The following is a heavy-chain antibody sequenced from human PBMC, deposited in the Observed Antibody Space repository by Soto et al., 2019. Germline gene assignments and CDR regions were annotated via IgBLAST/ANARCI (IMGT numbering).Heavy chain of an antibody. CDR2: ISSSSSYI. CDR3: ARDSDPTYYDFWSGYYTGRRGWFDP. D-gene: IGHD3-3*01. CDR1: GFTFSSYS. Sequence: EVQLVESGGGLVKPGGSLRLSCAASGFTFSSYSMNWVRQAPGKGLEWVSSISSSSSYIYYADSVKGRFTISRDNAKNSLYLQMNSLRAEDTAVYYCARDSDPTYYDFWSGYYTGRRGWFDPWGQGTLVTVSS. V-gene: IGHV3-21*01. J-gene: IGHJ5*02.